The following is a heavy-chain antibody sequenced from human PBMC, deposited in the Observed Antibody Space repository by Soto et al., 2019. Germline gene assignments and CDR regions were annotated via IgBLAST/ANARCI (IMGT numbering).Heavy chain of an antibody. V-gene: IGHV3-48*01. CDR3: AREGHDYGSDY. CDR2: ISSSSSTI. CDR1: GFTFSSYS. D-gene: IGHD4-17*01. Sequence: GGSLRLSCAASGFTFSSYSMNWVRQAPGKGLEWVSYISSSSSTIYYADSVKGRFTISRDNAKNSLYLQMNSLRAEDTAVYYCAREGHDYGSDYWGQGTLVTVSS. J-gene: IGHJ4*02.